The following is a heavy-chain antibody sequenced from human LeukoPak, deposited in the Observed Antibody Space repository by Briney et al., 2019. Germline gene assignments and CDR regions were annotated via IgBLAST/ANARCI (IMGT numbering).Heavy chain of an antibody. J-gene: IGHJ4*02. Sequence: ASVKVSCKASGGTFSGYAISWVRQAPGQGLEWMGGIIPIFGTANYAQKFQGRVTITADESTSTAYMELSSLRSEDTAVYYCARATPGAYRVYYFDYWGQGTLVTVSS. CDR2: IIPIFGTA. V-gene: IGHV1-69*13. D-gene: IGHD3-16*01. CDR1: GGTFSGYA. CDR3: ARATPGAYRVYYFDY.